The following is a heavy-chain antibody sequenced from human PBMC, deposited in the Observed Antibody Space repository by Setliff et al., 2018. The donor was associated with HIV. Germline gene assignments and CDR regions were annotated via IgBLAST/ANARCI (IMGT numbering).Heavy chain of an antibody. CDR2: IYHSGVT. J-gene: IGHJ3*02. Sequence: KASETLSLTCTVSGYSISSGYYWGWIRQPPGKGLEWIGSIYHSGVTYYNSSLKSRVTISVDTSKNQFSLNLTSVTAADTAVYYCARLGYSGSLVGAFDIWGQGTMVTVSS. CDR3: ARLGYSGSLVGAFDI. D-gene: IGHD1-26*01. V-gene: IGHV4-38-2*02. CDR1: GYSISSGYY.